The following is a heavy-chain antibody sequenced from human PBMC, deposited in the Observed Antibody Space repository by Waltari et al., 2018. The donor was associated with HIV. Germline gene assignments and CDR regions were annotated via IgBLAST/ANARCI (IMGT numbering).Heavy chain of an antibody. CDR1: GGSISSSSYY. CDR2: IYYSGST. CDR3: ARLRRSNVLGY. J-gene: IGHJ4*02. V-gene: IGHV4-39*01. Sequence: QLQLQESGPGLVKPSETLSLTCTVSGGSISSSSYYWVWIRQHPGKGLEWIGSIYYSGSTYYNPSLKSRVTISVDTSKNQFSLKLSSVTAADTAVYYCARLRRSNVLGYWGQGTLVTVSS. D-gene: IGHD3-16*01.